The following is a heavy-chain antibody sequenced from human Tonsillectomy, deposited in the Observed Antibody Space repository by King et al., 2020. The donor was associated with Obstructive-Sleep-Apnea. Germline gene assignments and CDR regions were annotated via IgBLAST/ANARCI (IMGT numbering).Heavy chain of an antibody. CDR3: AVMTTLTTLESRYGMDV. CDR2: IYPGDSDT. CDR1: GYSFTTYW. J-gene: IGHJ6*02. V-gene: IGHV5-51*01. Sequence: QLVQSGAEVKKPGESLKISCKGSGYSFTTYWIGWVRQMPGKGLEWMGIIYPGDSDTRYSPSFQGQVTISADKSISTAYLQWSSLKASDTAMYYCAVMTTLTTLESRYGMDVWGQGTTVTVSS. D-gene: IGHD4-17*01.